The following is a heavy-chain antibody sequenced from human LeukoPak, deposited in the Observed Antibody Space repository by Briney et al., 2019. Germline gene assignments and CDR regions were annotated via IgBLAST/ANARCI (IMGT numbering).Heavy chain of an antibody. CDR1: GFTSSNYA. CDR3: AKALVTSPICNWYFDL. CDR2: IYGDIT. V-gene: IGHV3-23*01. J-gene: IGHJ2*01. D-gene: IGHD4-11*01. Sequence: PGGSLRLSCAGSGFTSSNYAMVWVRQAPGKGLDWVSGIYGDITFHADSVKGRFTISKDDSKNTLFLQMNSLRADDTALYYCAKALVTSPICNWYFDLWGRGTLVTVSS.